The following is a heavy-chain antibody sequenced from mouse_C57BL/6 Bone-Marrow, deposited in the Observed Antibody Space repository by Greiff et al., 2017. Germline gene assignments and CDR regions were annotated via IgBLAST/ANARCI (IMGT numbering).Heavy chain of an antibody. CDR2: INPGSGGT. CDR1: GYAFTNYL. D-gene: IGHD2-5*01. V-gene: IGHV1-54*01. CDR3: ARNYSMDYFDY. Sequence: QVQLQQSGAELVRPGTSVKVSCKASGYAFTNYLIEWVKQRPGQGLEWIGVINPGSGGTNYNEKFKGKATLTADKSSSTAYMQLSSLTSADSAVYFCARNYSMDYFDYWGQGTTLTDSS. J-gene: IGHJ2*01.